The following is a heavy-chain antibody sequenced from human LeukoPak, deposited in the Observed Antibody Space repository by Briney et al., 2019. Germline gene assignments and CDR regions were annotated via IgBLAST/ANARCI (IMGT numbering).Heavy chain of an antibody. D-gene: IGHD3-16*02. CDR3: AKASGYVWGSYRH. CDR2: ISGSGGST. Sequence: PGGSLRLSCAASGFTFSSYAMSWVRQAPGEGLEWVSAISGSGGSTYYADSVKGRFTISRDNSKNTLYLQMNSLRAEDTAVYYCAKASGYVWGSYRHWGQGTLVTVSS. J-gene: IGHJ4*02. CDR1: GFTFSSYA. V-gene: IGHV3-23*01.